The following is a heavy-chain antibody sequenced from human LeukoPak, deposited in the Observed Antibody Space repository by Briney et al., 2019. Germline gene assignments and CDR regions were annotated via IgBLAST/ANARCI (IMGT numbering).Heavy chain of an antibody. J-gene: IGHJ6*03. CDR2: IRYDGSNK. V-gene: IGHV3-30*02. CDR1: GFTFSSYG. D-gene: IGHD6-13*01. CDR3: AKWIAAAGANYYYYMDV. Sequence: GGSLRLSCAASGFTFSSYGMHWVRQAPGKGLEWVAFIRYDGSNKYYADSVKGRFTISSDNSKNTLYLQMSSLRAEDTAVYYCAKWIAAAGANYYYYMDVWGKGTTVTVSS.